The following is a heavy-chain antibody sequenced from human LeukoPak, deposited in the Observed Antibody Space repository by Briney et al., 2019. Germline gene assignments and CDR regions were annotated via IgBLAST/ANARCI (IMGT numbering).Heavy chain of an antibody. J-gene: IGHJ4*02. CDR2: ISSSSSTI. D-gene: IGHD2-2*01. CDR1: GFTFSSYS. V-gene: IGHV3-48*01. CDR3: ARGGDCSSTSCYGVYFDY. Sequence: PGGSLRLSCAASGFTFSSYSMNWVRQAPGKGLEWVSSISSSSSTIYYADSVKGRFTISRDNAKNSLYLQMNSLRAEDTAVYYCARGGDCSSTSCYGVYFDYWGQGTLVTVSS.